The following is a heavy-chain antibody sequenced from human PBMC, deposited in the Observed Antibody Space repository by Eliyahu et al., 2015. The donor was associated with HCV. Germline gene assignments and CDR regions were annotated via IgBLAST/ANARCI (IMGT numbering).Heavy chain of an antibody. Sequence: QVHLLQSGAEVKKPGSSVRVSCKASGGTIPTYSVGWVRQAPGQGLEWMGGIIPLFGTSNYAQKFQGRVTITADESTSTVYMELSSLRSEDTAVYYCAKKTGPADVLTGSFGFDIWGQGTMVTVSS. D-gene: IGHD3-10*02. V-gene: IGHV1-69*01. J-gene: IGHJ3*02. CDR2: IIPLFGTS. CDR3: AKKTGPADVLTGSFGFDI. CDR1: GGTIPTYS.